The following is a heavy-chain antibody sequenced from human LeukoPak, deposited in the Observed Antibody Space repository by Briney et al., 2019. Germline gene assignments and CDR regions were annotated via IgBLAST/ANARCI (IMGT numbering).Heavy chain of an antibody. CDR3: ARTAVDTATCFEY. J-gene: IGHJ4*02. CDR2: SHYSGST. Sequence: PSDSLTLTCAASGYSISSTNRRGWLQQPRGKGLEGTGYSHYSGSTYSNPSLKGRFTMSVDNSKNPFYLQLSSLTAEDTAVYYCARTAVDTATCFEYWGQGTLVTVSS. CDR1: GYSISSTNR. V-gene: IGHV4-28*01. D-gene: IGHD5-18*01.